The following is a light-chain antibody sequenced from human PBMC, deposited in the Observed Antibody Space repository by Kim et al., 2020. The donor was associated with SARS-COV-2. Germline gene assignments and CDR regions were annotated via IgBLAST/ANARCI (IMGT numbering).Light chain of an antibody. CDR2: GAS. CDR3: QQYNNWPRT. CDR1: QSISSN. V-gene: IGKV3-15*01. Sequence: EIVMTQSPATLSVSPGERVTLSCRASQSISSNLAWYHQKPGQAPRLLIYGASTRATGIPARFSGGGSGTEFTLTISSLQSEDFAVYYCQQYNNWPRTFGQGTKLEIK. J-gene: IGKJ2*01.